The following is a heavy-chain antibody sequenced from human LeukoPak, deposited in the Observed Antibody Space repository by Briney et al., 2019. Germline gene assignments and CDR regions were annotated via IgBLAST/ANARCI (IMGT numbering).Heavy chain of an antibody. CDR1: GFTVSSNY. CDR3: ARHIDRDGYSYPHDGFDF. J-gene: IGHJ4*02. V-gene: IGHV3-66*04. Sequence: PGGSLRLSCAASGFTVSSNYMSWVRQAPGKGLEWVSVIYSGGSTYYADSVKGRFTISRDNSKNTLYLQMNSLRAEDTAVYYCARHIDRDGYSYPHDGFDFWGQGTLVTVSS. CDR2: IYSGGST. D-gene: IGHD5-24*01.